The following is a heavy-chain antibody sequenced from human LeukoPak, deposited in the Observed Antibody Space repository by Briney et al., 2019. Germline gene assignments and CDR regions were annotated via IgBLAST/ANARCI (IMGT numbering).Heavy chain of an antibody. Sequence: GGSLRLSCAASGFPFSSYGMHWLRQAPGKGLEWVAVIWYDGSNKYYADSVKGRFTISRDNSKNTLYLQMNSLRAEDTAVYYCARDGRGMLGDYWGQGTLVTVSS. CDR1: GFPFSSYG. J-gene: IGHJ4*02. D-gene: IGHD3-10*02. CDR3: ARDGRGMLGDY. CDR2: IWYDGSNK. V-gene: IGHV3-33*01.